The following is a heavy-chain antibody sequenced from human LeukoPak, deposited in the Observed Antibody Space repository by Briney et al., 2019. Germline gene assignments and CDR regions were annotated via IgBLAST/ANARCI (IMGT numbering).Heavy chain of an antibody. D-gene: IGHD3-9*01. CDR3: ARERDILTGYYRGYFDY. CDR2: INPSGGST. J-gene: IGHJ4*02. V-gene: IGHV1-46*01. CDR1: GYTFTGYY. Sequence: ASVKVSCKASGYTFTGYYMHWVRQAPGQGLEWMGIINPSGGSTSYAQKFQGRVTMTRDMSTSTVYMELSSLRSEDTAVYYCARERDILTGYYRGYFDYWGQGTLVTVSS.